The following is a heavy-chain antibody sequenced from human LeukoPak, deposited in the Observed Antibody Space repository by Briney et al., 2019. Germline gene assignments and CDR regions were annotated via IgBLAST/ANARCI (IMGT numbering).Heavy chain of an antibody. V-gene: IGHV4-59*11. D-gene: IGHD2-21*01. Sequence: PSETLSLTCTVSGGSMNNHYWSWIRQAPGKGLEWVGYIYYTGSTNYNPSLKRRVTISIDTSKNQFSLKLSSATAADTAVYYCARLVASTNYYMDVWGKGTTDTVSS. CDR1: GGSMNNHY. CDR2: IYYTGST. CDR3: ARLVASTNYYMDV. J-gene: IGHJ6*03.